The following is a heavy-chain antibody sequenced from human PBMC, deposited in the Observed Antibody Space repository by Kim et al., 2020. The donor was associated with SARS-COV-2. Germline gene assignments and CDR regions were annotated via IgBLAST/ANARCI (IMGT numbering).Heavy chain of an antibody. J-gene: IGHJ6*02. CDR2: IYYSGST. CDR3: ARDGVGYCSSTSCHRGMDV. V-gene: IGHV4-31*03. Sequence: SETLSLTSTVSGGSISSGGYYWSWIRQHPGKGLEWIGYIYYSGSTYYNPSLKSRVTISVDTSKNQFSLKLSSVTAADTAVYYCARDGVGYCSSTSCHRGMDVWGQGTTVTVSS. D-gene: IGHD2-2*02. CDR1: GGSISSGGYY.